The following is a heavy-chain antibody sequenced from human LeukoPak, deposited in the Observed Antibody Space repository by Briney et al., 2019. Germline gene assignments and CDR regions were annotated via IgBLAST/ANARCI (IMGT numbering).Heavy chain of an antibody. D-gene: IGHD6-13*01. J-gene: IGHJ4*02. Sequence: GESLQISCKSSGYSFTNYWIGWVHQMPGKGLEWMGIIHPDDSDTRYSPSFQGQVTISVDKSISTAYLQWSSLKASDTAMYYCAKLGAYSSSWYGFVDYWGQGTLVTVSS. V-gene: IGHV5-51*07. CDR1: GYSFTNYW. CDR3: AKLGAYSSSWYGFVDY. CDR2: IHPDDSDT.